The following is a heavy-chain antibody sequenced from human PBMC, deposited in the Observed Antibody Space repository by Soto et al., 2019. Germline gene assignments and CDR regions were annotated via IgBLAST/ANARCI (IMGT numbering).Heavy chain of an antibody. CDR3: ANLWGDGYNLGQDYNGMDV. V-gene: IGHV3-33*06. J-gene: IGHJ6*02. CDR1: GFSFENYG. D-gene: IGHD5-12*01. CDR2: IWYDGSLQ. Sequence: QVQMVESGGGVVQPGRSLRLSCAASGFSFENYGMHWVRQAPGRGLEWVAIIWYDGSLQYYAAAVKGRFTMSRDNSKNTLYLKMNSLRAEDTAVYYCANLWGDGYNLGQDYNGMDVWGQGTTVIVSS.